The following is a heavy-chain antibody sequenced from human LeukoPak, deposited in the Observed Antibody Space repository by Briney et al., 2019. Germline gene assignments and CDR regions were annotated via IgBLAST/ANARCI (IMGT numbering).Heavy chain of an antibody. V-gene: IGHV1-69*06. CDR3: AREGGDVRTTYYYYGMDV. J-gene: IGHJ6*04. CDR2: IIPIFGTA. CDR1: GGTFSSYA. Sequence: SVKLSRKASGGTFSSYAISWVRQAPRQGLEWMRGIIPIFGTANYAQKFQGRVTITANKSTSTAYMELSSLRSEDTAVYYCAREGGDVRTTYYYYGMDVWGKGTTVTVSS. D-gene: IGHD4-11*01.